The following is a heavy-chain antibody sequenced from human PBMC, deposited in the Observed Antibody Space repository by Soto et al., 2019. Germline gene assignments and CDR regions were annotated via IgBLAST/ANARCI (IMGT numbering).Heavy chain of an antibody. J-gene: IGHJ6*02. V-gene: IGHV3-30*18. CDR2: ISYDGSNK. CDR3: AKDQLRGVRGVITYYYGMDV. D-gene: IGHD3-10*01. Sequence: QVQLVESGGGVVQPGRSLRLSCAASGFTFSSYGMHWVRQARGKGLEWVAVISYDGSNKYYADSVKGRFTISRDNSKNPLYLQMNSLRAEDTAVYYCAKDQLRGVRGVITYYYGMDVWGQGTTVTVSS. CDR1: GFTFSSYG.